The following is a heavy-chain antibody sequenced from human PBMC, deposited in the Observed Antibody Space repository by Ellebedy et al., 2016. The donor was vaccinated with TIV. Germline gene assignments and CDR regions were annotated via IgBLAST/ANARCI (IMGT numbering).Heavy chain of an antibody. J-gene: IGHJ3*01. Sequence: GGSLRLXXVASGFSIGNYWMHWVRQDSGKRLVWVSRINSDGGRANYADSVWGRFTISRDNFKNTIYLHMNSLRADDSGLYFCARERLGVGAIQTDAPEVWGQGTLVTVSS. CDR1: GFSIGNYW. CDR3: ARERLGVGAIQTDAPEV. D-gene: IGHD1-26*01. V-gene: IGHV3-74*01. CDR2: INSDGGRA.